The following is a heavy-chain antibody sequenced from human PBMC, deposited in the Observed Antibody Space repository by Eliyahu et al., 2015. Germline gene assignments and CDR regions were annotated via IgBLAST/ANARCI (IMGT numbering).Heavy chain of an antibody. D-gene: IGHD6-19*01. CDR3: ARDVSYSDGSAWYDVFDY. CDR2: INQDGSKK. CDR1: GSTDSSFW. J-gene: IGHJ4*02. V-gene: IGHV3-7*01. Sequence: EVQLVESGGGLVQPGGSLRLSCVASGSTDSSFWMTWVRQAPGKGLEWVGNINQDGSKKNYVDSVKGRFTISRDNAKNSLYLQMNSLRAEDTAVYYCARDVSYSDGSAWYDVFDYWGQGTLVTVSP.